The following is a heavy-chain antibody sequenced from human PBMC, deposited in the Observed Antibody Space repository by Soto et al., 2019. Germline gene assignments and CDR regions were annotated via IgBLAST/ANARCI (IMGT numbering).Heavy chain of an antibody. V-gene: IGHV3-13*05. Sequence: QLLESGGGLVQPGGSLRLSCAASGFTFSSHDMHWVRQVIGKGLEWVSAISTASNPHYADSVKGRFTISRDNAKNSLYLQMNSLRAEDTAVYYCARDGLRFLEWPYERLYGMDVWGQGTTVTVSS. D-gene: IGHD3-3*01. CDR3: ARDGLRFLEWPYERLYGMDV. CDR2: ISTASNP. CDR1: GFTFSSHD. J-gene: IGHJ6*02.